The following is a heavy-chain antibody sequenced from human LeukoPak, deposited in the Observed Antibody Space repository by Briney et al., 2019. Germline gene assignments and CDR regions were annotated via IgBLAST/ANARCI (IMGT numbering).Heavy chain of an antibody. CDR3: ARLISGYRGAPDY. J-gene: IGHJ4*02. D-gene: IGHD5-12*01. V-gene: IGHV5-51*01. Sequence: GESLKISCKGSGYSFTNYWIGWVRQMPGKGLEWMGIIYPGDADTRYSPSFQGQVSILADKSISSAYLQWSSLKASDTAMYYCARLISGYRGAPDYWGQGTLVTVSS. CDR2: IYPGDADT. CDR1: GYSFTNYW.